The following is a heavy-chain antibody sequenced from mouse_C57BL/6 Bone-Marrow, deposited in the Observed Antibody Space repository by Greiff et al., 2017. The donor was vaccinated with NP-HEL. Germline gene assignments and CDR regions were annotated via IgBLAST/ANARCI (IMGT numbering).Heavy chain of an antibody. Sequence: QVQLQQPGAELVMPGASVKLSCKASGYTFTSYWMHWVKQRPGQGLEWIGEIDPSDSYTNYNQKFKGKSTLTVDKSSSTAYMQLSSLTSEDSAVYYCARLGVIYYGNRYAMDYWGQGTSVTVSS. D-gene: IGHD2-1*01. V-gene: IGHV1-69*01. J-gene: IGHJ4*01. CDR3: ARLGVIYYGNRYAMDY. CDR2: IDPSDSYT. CDR1: GYTFTSYW.